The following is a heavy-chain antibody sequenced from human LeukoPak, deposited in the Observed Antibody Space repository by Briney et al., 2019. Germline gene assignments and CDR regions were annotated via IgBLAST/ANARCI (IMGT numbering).Heavy chain of an antibody. CDR1: GFTFSSYA. J-gene: IGHJ6*04. D-gene: IGHD6-19*01. Sequence: GESLRLSCAASGFTFSSYAMHWVRQAPGKGLEWVAVISYDGSNKYYADSVKGRFTISRDNSKNTLYLQMNSLRAEDTAVYYCARDLRYSSGWYDYYYYGMDVWGKGTTVTVSS. V-gene: IGHV3-30*04. CDR3: ARDLRYSSGWYDYYYYGMDV. CDR2: ISYDGSNK.